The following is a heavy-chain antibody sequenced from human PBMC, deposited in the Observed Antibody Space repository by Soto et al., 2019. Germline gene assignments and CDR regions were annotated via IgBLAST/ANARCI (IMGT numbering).Heavy chain of an antibody. CDR1: GYTFSDHY. D-gene: IGHD1-26*01. Sequence: QVQLVESGGGLVKPGGSLRLSCAASGYTFSDHYMSWIRQAPGKGLEWVSHISDSSTFTNYADSVKGRFPISRDNAKHSVYLQMNSLRAEDTASHYCARGGSYYLDYWGQGTLVTVSS. V-gene: IGHV3-11*06. CDR2: ISDSSTFT. CDR3: ARGGSYYLDY. J-gene: IGHJ4*02.